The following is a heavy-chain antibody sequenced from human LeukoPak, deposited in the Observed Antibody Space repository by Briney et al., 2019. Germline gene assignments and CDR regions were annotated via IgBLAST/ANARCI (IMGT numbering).Heavy chain of an antibody. CDR1: GFTVSSNY. CDR3: AREVDYGSGSYGY. CDR2: IYSGGST. Sequence: GGSLRLSCAASGFTVSSNYMSWVRQAPGKGLEWVSVIYSGGSTYYADSVKGRFTISRDNSKNTLYLQMNSLRAEDTAVYYCAREVDYGSGSYGYWGQGTLVTVSS. J-gene: IGHJ4*02. D-gene: IGHD3-10*01. V-gene: IGHV3-53*01.